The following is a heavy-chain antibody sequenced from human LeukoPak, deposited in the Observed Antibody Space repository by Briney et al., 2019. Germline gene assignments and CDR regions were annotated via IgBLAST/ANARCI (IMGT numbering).Heavy chain of an antibody. D-gene: IGHD1-26*01. Sequence: SETLSLTCTVSGVSISNYYWSWIRQPPGKGLEWIGYIYYSGSTNYNPSLKSRVTISVDTSKNQFSLKLSSVTAADTAVYYCARVGGTNYYHYGMDVWGQGTTVTVSS. V-gene: IGHV4-59*01. J-gene: IGHJ6*02. CDR3: ARVGGTNYYHYGMDV. CDR2: IYYSGST. CDR1: GVSISNYY.